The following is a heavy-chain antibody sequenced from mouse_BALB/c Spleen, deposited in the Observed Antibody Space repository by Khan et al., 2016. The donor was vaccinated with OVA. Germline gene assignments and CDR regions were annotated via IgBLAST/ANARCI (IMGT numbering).Heavy chain of an antibody. CDR3: ARVYGGDFDY. D-gene: IGHD1-1*01. CDR2: ISYSGHT. V-gene: IGHV3-2*02. Sequence: EVQLQESGPGLVKPSQSLSLTCTVTGYSITSDYAWNWIRQFPENKLEWMGFISYSGHTNYNPSLKSRISITRDTSKNQFFLQLNSVTTEDTATYYCARVYGGDFDYWGQGTTLTVSS. J-gene: IGHJ2*01. CDR1: GYSITSDYA.